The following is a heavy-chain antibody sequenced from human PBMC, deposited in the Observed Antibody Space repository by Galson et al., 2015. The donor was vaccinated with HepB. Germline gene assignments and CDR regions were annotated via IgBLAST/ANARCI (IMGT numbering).Heavy chain of an antibody. CDR1: GGTFSSYA. Sequence: SVKVSCKASGGTFSSYAISWVRQAPGQGLEWMGGIIPIFGTANYAQKFQGRVTITADESTSTAYMELSSLRSEDTAVYYCARDGEPYDYIWGSYRSHAFDIWGQGTMVTVSS. D-gene: IGHD3-16*02. CDR3: ARDGEPYDYIWGSYRSHAFDI. V-gene: IGHV1-69*13. CDR2: IIPIFGTA. J-gene: IGHJ3*02.